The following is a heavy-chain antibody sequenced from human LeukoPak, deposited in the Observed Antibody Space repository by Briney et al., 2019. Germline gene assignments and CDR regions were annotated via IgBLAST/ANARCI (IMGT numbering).Heavy chain of an antibody. Sequence: PSETLSLTCTVSGGSISSYYWSWIRQPPGKGLEWIGYIYYSGSTNYNPSPKSRVTISVDTSKNQFSLKLSSVTAADTAVYYCARGSSGYYSVEITYYFDYWGQGTLVTVSS. CDR1: GGSISSYY. D-gene: IGHD3-22*01. CDR3: ARGSSGYYSVEITYYFDY. J-gene: IGHJ4*02. CDR2: IYYSGST. V-gene: IGHV4-59*01.